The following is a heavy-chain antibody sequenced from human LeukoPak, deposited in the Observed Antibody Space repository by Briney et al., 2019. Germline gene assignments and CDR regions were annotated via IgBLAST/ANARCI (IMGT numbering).Heavy chain of an antibody. V-gene: IGHV3-48*03. Sequence: GGSLRLSCTASGFTCDDYAMNWVRQAPGKGLEWVSYISSSGSTIYYADSVKGRFTISRDNAKNSLYLQMNSLRAEDTAVYYCAELGITMIGGVWGKGTTVTISS. CDR2: ISSSGSTI. CDR3: AELGITMIGGV. D-gene: IGHD3-10*02. J-gene: IGHJ6*04. CDR1: GFTCDDYA.